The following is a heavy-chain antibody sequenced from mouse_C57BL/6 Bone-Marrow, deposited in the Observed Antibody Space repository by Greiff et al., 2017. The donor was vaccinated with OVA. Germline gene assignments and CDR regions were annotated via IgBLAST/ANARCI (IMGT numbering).Heavy chain of an antibody. J-gene: IGHJ1*03. Sequence: VQLQQSGPVLVKPGASVKMSCKASGYTFTDYYMNWVKQSHGKSLEWIGVINPYNGGTSYNQKFKGKATLTVDKSSSTAYMELNSLTSEDSAVYYCAIIYYYGSSYEYFDVWGTGTTVTVSS. V-gene: IGHV1-19*01. CDR2: INPYNGGT. CDR3: AIIYYYGSSYEYFDV. CDR1: GYTFTDYY. D-gene: IGHD1-1*01.